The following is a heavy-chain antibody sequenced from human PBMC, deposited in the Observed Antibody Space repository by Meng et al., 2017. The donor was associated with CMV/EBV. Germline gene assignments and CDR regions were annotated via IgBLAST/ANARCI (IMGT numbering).Heavy chain of an antibody. J-gene: IGHJ4*02. V-gene: IGHV3-53*01. CDR3: ASGYSYGSIDY. Sequence: FSASVFTVRCTSLGWVRQAPGKWLVWVSVLYIRGSTYSAASVPRRFTISRDNSKNTLYLQMTRLRAEDTAVYYCASGYSYGSIDYWGQGTLVTVSS. CDR1: VFTVRCTS. D-gene: IGHD5-18*01. CDR2: LYIRGST.